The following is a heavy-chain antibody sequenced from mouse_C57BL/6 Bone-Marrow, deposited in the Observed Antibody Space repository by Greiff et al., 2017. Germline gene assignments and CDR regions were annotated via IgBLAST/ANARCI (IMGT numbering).Heavy chain of an antibody. CDR3: AARRYDYDGY. Sequence: VQLQQSGAELARPGASVKLPCKASGYTFTSYGISWVKQRTGQGLEWIGEIYPRSGNTYYNEKFKGKATLTADKSSSTAYMELRSLTSEDSAVYFCAARRYDYDGYWGQGTTLTVSS. CDR1: GYTFTSYG. V-gene: IGHV1-81*01. J-gene: IGHJ2*01. D-gene: IGHD2-4*01. CDR2: IYPRSGNT.